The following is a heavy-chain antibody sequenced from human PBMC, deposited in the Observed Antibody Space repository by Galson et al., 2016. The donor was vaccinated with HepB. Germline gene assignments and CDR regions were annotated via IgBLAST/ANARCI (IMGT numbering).Heavy chain of an antibody. CDR3: AKRHEYCPPVGCSVDY. CDR1: GFTFSGYG. V-gene: IGHV3-30*18. J-gene: IGHJ4*02. CDR2: DSMDGRRK. Sequence: SLRLSCAASGFTFSGYGMHWVRQAPGKGLEWVAADSMDGRRKFSADSVKGRFTISRDNSNNILFLQMSSLRVYDTAVYFCAKRHEYCPPVGCSVDYWGQGTLVSVSS. D-gene: IGHD2/OR15-2a*01.